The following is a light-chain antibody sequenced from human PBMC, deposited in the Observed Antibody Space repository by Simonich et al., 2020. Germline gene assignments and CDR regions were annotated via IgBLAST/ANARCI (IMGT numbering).Light chain of an antibody. CDR1: SSNIGAGYD. V-gene: IGLV1-40*01. Sequence: QSVLTQPPSVSGAPGQRVTISCPGSSSNIGAGYDVHWYQQLPATAPKLLIYGNSQRPAGVPDRFSGSKAGTSASLAITGLQAEDEADYYCQSYDSSLWVFGGGTKLTVL. CDR3: QSYDSSLWV. J-gene: IGLJ3*02. CDR2: GNS.